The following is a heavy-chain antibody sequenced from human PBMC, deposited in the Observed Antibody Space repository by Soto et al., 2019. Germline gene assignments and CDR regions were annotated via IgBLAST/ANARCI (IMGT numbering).Heavy chain of an antibody. J-gene: IGHJ6*02. CDR3: ASLMSSGDYYGMDV. CDR1: GGTFSSYT. CDR2: IIPILGIA. D-gene: IGHD3-10*01. Sequence: QVQLVQSGAEVKKPGSSVKVSCKASGGTFSSYTISWVRQAPGQGLEWMGRIIPILGIANYAQKFQGRVTITADKSTSTAYMELSSLRSGDTAVYYCASLMSSGDYYGMDVWGQGTTVTVSS. V-gene: IGHV1-69*02.